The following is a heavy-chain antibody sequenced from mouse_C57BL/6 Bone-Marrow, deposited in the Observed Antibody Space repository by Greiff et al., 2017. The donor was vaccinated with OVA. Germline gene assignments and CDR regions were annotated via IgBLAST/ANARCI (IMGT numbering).Heavy chain of an antibody. D-gene: IGHD2-4*01. Sequence: QVQLKQPGAELVKPGASVKLSCKASGYTFTSYWMHWVKQRPGRGLEWIGRIDPNSGGTKYNEKFKSKATLTVDKPSSTAYMQLSSLTSEDSAVYYCAYDYDDGYWYFDVWGTGTTVTVSS. CDR1: GYTFTSYW. J-gene: IGHJ1*03. CDR2: IDPNSGGT. CDR3: AYDYDDGYWYFDV. V-gene: IGHV1-72*01.